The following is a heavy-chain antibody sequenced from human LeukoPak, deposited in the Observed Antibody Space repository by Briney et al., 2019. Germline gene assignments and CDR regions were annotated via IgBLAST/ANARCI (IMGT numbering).Heavy chain of an antibody. CDR2: IIPIFGTA. CDR1: GGTFSSYA. D-gene: IGHD2-2*02. CDR3: ARGGPEYLSDY. Sequence: ASVKVSCKASGGTFSSYAISWVRQAPGQGLERMGGIIPIFGTANYAQKFQGRVTITADESTSTAYMELSSLRSEDTAVYYCARGGPEYLSDYWGQGTLVTVSS. J-gene: IGHJ4*02. V-gene: IGHV1-69*13.